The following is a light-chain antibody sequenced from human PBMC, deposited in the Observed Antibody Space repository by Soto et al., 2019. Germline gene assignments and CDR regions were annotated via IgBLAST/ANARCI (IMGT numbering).Light chain of an antibody. V-gene: IGKV4-1*01. J-gene: IGKJ4*01. CDR1: QSVLYSSNNKNY. Sequence: DIVMTQSPDSLAVSLGERATINCKSSQSVLYSSNNKNYLAWYQQKPGQPPKVLIYWASTRESGVPDRFGGSGSGTDFTLTISSLQAEDVAVYYCQQYYSNPLTFGGGTKVEIK. CDR3: QQYYSNPLT. CDR2: WAS.